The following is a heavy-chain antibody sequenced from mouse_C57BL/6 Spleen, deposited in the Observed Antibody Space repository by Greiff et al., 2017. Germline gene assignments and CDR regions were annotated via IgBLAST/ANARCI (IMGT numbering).Heavy chain of an antibody. CDR2: IYPGSGNT. J-gene: IGHJ3*01. CDR3: ARDYGGSFAY. CDR1: GYTFTDYY. Sequence: QVQLKESGAELVRPGASVKLSCKASGYTFTDYYINWVKQRPGQGLEWVARIYPGSGNTYYNEKFKGKATLTAEKSSSTAYMQLSSLTSEDSAVYFCARDYGGSFAYWGQGTLVTVSA. D-gene: IGHD1-1*01. V-gene: IGHV1-76*01.